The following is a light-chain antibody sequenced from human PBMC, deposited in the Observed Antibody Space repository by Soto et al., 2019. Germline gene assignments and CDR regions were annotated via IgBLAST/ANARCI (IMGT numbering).Light chain of an antibody. Sequence: EIRRTQSPAPLSGSPGERATLSCRASESVAGHLAWYQQKPGQAPRLLIHGASIRATGIPVRFSGSGSGTEFTLTISSLQSEDFAVYYCQQYDSWPRKFGQGTKVDIK. CDR3: QQYDSWPRK. CDR1: ESVAGH. V-gene: IGKV3-15*01. CDR2: GAS. J-gene: IGKJ1*01.